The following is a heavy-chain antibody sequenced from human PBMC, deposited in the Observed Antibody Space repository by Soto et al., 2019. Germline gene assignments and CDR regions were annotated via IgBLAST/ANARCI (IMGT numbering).Heavy chain of an antibody. Sequence: PGGSLRLSCAASGFTFSSYGMHLVRQAPGKGLEWVAVISYDGSNKYYADSVKGRFTISRDNSKNTLYLQMNSLRAEDTAVYYCAKEEDTAMVNRYYFDYWGQGTLVTVSS. J-gene: IGHJ4*02. CDR2: ISYDGSNK. V-gene: IGHV3-30*18. CDR3: AKEEDTAMVNRYYFDY. CDR1: GFTFSSYG. D-gene: IGHD5-18*01.